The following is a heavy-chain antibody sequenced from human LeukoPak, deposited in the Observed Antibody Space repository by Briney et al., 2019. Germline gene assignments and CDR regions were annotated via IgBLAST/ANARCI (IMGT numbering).Heavy chain of an antibody. CDR2: ITSRGEST. J-gene: IGHJ4*02. D-gene: IGHD3-22*01. CDR3: ARDWPNYYGSDGHYYRRDGDY. CDR1: GFTFSIYA. Sequence: GGSLRLSCAASGFTFSIYAMSWVRQAPGKGLQWVSSITSRGESTWYVDSVKGRFTITRDNSENTLYLQMHSLRAEDTAVYYCARDWPNYYGSDGHYYRRDGDYWGRGTLVSVSS. V-gene: IGHV3-23*01.